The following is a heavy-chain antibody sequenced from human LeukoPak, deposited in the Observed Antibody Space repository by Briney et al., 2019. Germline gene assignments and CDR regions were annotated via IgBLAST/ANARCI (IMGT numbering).Heavy chain of an antibody. Sequence: SETLSLTCAVYGGSLGGYYWSWIRQPPGKGLEWIGEINHSGRTNYNPSLKGRVPIPQEPSKNQVSLKLSSVPAADTAVYYFASPKAKAGLWGQGTLVTVSS. D-gene: IGHD3/OR15-3a*01. CDR1: GGSLGGYY. CDR2: INHSGRT. CDR3: ASPKAKAGL. J-gene: IGHJ1*01. V-gene: IGHV4-34*01.